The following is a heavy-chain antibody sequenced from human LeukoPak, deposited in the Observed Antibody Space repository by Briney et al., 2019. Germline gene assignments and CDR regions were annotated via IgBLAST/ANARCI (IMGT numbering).Heavy chain of an antibody. CDR1: GYTFTSYG. Sequence: ASVKVSCKASGYTFTSYGISWVRQAPGQGLEWMGWISAYNSNTNYAQKLQGRVTMTTDTSTSTAYMELRSLRSDDTAVYYCARVPGIVGATDSFDYWGQGTLVTVSS. V-gene: IGHV1-18*01. CDR3: ARVPGIVGATDSFDY. CDR2: ISAYNSNT. D-gene: IGHD1-26*01. J-gene: IGHJ4*02.